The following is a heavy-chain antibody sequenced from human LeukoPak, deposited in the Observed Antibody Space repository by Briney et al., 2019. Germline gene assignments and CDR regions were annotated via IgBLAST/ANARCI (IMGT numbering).Heavy chain of an antibody. CDR3: AKERTSEGYFDY. CDR1: GFTFSTYA. CDR2: LSGSGGSS. J-gene: IGHJ4*02. Sequence: GGSLRLSCAASGFTFSTYAMSWVRQAPGKGLEWVSALSGSGGSSYYADSVRGRLTISRDNSKNTLYLQMNSLRAEDTAVYYCAKERTSEGYFDYWGQGTLVTVSS. V-gene: IGHV3-23*01. D-gene: IGHD1-1*01.